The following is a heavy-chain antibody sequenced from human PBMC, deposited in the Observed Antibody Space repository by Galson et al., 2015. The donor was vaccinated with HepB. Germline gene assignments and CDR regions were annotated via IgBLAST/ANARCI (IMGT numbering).Heavy chain of an antibody. CDR1: GFTFSSYN. V-gene: IGHV3-48*03. CDR3: VRDPPLGTPFDY. D-gene: IGHD3-16*01. CDR2: ISSSSSTR. J-gene: IGHJ4*02. Sequence: LRLSCAASGFTFSSYNMNWVRQAPGKGLEWISYISSSSSTRYYADSVKGRFTMSRDNAENSLYLQMNSLTADDTAVYYCVRDPPLGTPFDYWGQGSLVTVSS.